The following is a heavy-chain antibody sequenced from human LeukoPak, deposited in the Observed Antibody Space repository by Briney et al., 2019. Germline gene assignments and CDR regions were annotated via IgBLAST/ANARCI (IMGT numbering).Heavy chain of an antibody. CDR1: GDSISSTNYY. D-gene: IGHD3-9*01. CDR3: ARATIVTAYRINWFDP. J-gene: IGHJ5*02. CDR2: VFNSGGT. V-gene: IGHV4-39*07. Sequence: SETLSLTCTVSGDSISSTNYYWAWIRQPPGKGLEWIGTVFNSGGTYYNPSLRSRVTISINTSNNQFFLNLTSVTAADTAVYYCARATIVTAYRINWFDPWGPGSIVTVSS.